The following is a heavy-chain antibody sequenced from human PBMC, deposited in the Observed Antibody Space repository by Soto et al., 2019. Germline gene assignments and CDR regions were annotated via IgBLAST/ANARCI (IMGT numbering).Heavy chain of an antibody. Sequence: GGSLRLSCAASGFTFSNSSMNWVRQAPGKGLEWVSSISSRSTYIYYADSVKGRFTISRDNAKNSLYLQMNSLRAEDTAVYYCARDNSITGGFDYWGQGTLVTAPQ. D-gene: IGHD3-22*01. CDR3: ARDNSITGGFDY. CDR2: ISSRSTYI. J-gene: IGHJ4*02. CDR1: GFTFSNSS. V-gene: IGHV3-21*01.